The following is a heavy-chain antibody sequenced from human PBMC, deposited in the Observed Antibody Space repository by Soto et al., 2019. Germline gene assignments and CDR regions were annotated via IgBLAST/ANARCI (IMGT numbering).Heavy chain of an antibody. V-gene: IGHV1-18*01. Sequence: ASVKVSCKASGYTFTSYGISWVRQAPGQGLEWMGWISAYNGNTNYAQKLQGRVTMTTDTSTSTAYMELRSLRSDDTAVYYCARGRIYGVPGYYYYYMAVWGKGTTVTVSS. J-gene: IGHJ6*03. CDR1: GYTFTSYG. CDR2: ISAYNGNT. CDR3: ARGRIYGVPGYYYYYMAV. D-gene: IGHD4-17*01.